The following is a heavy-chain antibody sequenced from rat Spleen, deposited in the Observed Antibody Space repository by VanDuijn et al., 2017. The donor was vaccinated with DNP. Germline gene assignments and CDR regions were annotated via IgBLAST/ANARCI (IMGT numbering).Heavy chain of an antibody. J-gene: IGHJ4*01. Sequence: EVQLVESGGGLVQPGRSLKLSCAASGFSFRDYDMAWVRQAPTKGLEWVAAISTGGGNTYYRDSVKGRFTISRDNAKSTLYLQMNSLTSEDTAAYFCAKIAAGAMDVWGQGTSVTVSS. CDR2: ISTGGGNT. CDR1: GFSFRDYD. CDR3: AKIAAGAMDV. V-gene: IGHV5-25*01. D-gene: IGHD1-2*01.